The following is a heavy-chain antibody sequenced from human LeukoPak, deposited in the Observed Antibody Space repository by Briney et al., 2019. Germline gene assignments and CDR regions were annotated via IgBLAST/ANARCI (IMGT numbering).Heavy chain of an antibody. CDR3: ATTPPYDSSGYYIYYFDY. V-gene: IGHV1-69*13. J-gene: IGHJ4*02. CDR1: GGTFSSYA. D-gene: IGHD3-22*01. CDR2: IIPIFGTA. Sequence: SVKVSCKASGGTFSSYAISWVRQAPGQGLEWMGGIIPIFGTANYAQKFQGRVTITADESTSTAYMELSSLRSEDTAVYYCATTPPYDSSGYYIYYFDYWGQGTLVTVSS.